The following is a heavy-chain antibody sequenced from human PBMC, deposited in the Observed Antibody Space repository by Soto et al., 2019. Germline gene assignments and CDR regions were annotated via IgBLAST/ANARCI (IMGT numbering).Heavy chain of an antibody. D-gene: IGHD4-17*01. CDR3: ARDRASYGVRGKYYYYGMDV. CDR1: GFTFSSYA. CDR2: ISYDGSNK. Sequence: GGSLRLSCAASGFTFSSYAMHWVRQAPGKGLEWVAVISYDGSNKYYADSVKGRFTISRDNSKNTLYLQMNSLRAEDTAVYYCARDRASYGVRGKYYYYGMDVWGQGTTVTVSS. V-gene: IGHV3-30-3*01. J-gene: IGHJ6*02.